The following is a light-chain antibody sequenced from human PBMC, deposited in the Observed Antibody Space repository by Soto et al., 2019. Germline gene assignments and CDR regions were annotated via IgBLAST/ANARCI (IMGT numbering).Light chain of an antibody. J-gene: IGLJ1*01. CDR1: SSDVGTYKY. CDR3: SSYAGSSNV. V-gene: IGLV2-8*01. CDR2: EVS. Sequence: QSVLTQPPSASGSPGQSVTISCTGTSSDVGTYKYVSWYQQHPGKAPKLMIYEVSKRPSGVHDRFSGSKYGNTDSLNVSGLKAEDEADYYCSSYAGSSNVFGPGTKVTVL.